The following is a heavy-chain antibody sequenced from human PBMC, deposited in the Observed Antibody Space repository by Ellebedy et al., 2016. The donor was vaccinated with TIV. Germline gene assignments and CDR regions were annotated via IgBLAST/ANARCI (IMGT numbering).Heavy chain of an antibody. V-gene: IGHV3-23*01. CDR1: GFTFGSFA. J-gene: IGHJ4*02. CDR2: IGGDGRNT. CDR3: AKGSSSGFTYDRVGFEY. Sequence: GGSLRLSCAASGFTFGSFAMHWVRQAPGKGLEWLSVIGGDGRNTYHADSVKGRFTLTRDNSKKTLYLEMKRLRTEDTAVYYCAKGSSSGFTYDRVGFEYWGQGTLVTVSS. D-gene: IGHD3-22*01.